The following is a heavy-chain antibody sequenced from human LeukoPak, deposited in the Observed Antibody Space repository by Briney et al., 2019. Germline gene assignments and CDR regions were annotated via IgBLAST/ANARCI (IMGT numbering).Heavy chain of an antibody. D-gene: IGHD6-19*01. CDR1: GYTFTSYG. Sequence: ASVKVSCKASGYTFTSYGINWVRQAPGQGLEWMGWISAYNGNTNYAQKLQGRVTMTTDTSTSTAYMELRSLRSDDTAVYYCARFGQQWLLYYYGMDVWGQGTTVTVSS. CDR2: ISAYNGNT. CDR3: ARFGQQWLLYYYGMDV. J-gene: IGHJ6*02. V-gene: IGHV1-18*01.